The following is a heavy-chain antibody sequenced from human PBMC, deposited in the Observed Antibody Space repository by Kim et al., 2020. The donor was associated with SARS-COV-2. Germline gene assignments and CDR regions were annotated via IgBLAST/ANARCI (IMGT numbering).Heavy chain of an antibody. V-gene: IGHV4-39*01. D-gene: IGHD2-21*01. J-gene: IGHJ5*02. CDR1: GGSISSSSYY. Sequence: SETLSLTCTVSGGSISSSSYYWGWIRQPPGKGLEWIGSIYYSGSTYYNPSLKSRVTISVDTSKNQFSLKLSSVTAADTAVYYCARLHLRLIPSVVMGWFDPWGQGTVVTVSS. CDR3: ARLHLRLIPSVVMGWFDP. CDR2: IYYSGST.